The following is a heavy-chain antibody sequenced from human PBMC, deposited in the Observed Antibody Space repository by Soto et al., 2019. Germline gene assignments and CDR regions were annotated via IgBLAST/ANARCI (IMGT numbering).Heavy chain of an antibody. CDR1: GGSISSYY. D-gene: IGHD3-9*01. CDR2: IYYSGST. V-gene: IGHV4-59*01. CDR3: ARFSDILTALDY. Sequence: PSETLSLTCTVSGGSISSYYWSWIRQPPGKGLEWIGYIYYSGSTNYNPSLKSRVTISVDTSKNQFSLKLSSVTAADTAVYYCARFSDILTALDYWGQGTLVTVSS. J-gene: IGHJ4*02.